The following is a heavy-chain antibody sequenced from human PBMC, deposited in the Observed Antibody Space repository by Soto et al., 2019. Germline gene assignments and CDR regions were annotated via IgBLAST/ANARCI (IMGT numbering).Heavy chain of an antibody. Sequence: GASVKVSCKASGYTFTRYGISWVRQAPGQGLEWMGWISAYNGNTNYAQKLQGRVTMTTDTSTSTAYMELRSLRSDDTAVYYCAREDDYGDYKDAFDIWGQGTMVTVSS. CDR3: AREDDYGDYKDAFDI. J-gene: IGHJ3*02. D-gene: IGHD4-17*01. CDR1: GYTFTRYG. V-gene: IGHV1-18*01. CDR2: ISAYNGNT.